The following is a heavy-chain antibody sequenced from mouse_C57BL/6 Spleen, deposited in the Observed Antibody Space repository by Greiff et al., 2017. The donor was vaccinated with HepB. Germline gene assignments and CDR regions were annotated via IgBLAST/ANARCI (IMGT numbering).Heavy chain of an antibody. CDR3: ARDRGTHAMDY. Sequence: EVQVVESGGGLVKPGGSLKLSCAASGFTFSSYAMSWVRQTPEKRLEWVATISDGGSYTYYPDNVKGRFTISRDNAKNNLYLQMSHLKSEDTAMYYCARDRGTHAMDYWGQGTSVTVSS. V-gene: IGHV5-4*01. D-gene: IGHD2-14*01. CDR2: ISDGGSYT. J-gene: IGHJ4*01. CDR1: GFTFSSYA.